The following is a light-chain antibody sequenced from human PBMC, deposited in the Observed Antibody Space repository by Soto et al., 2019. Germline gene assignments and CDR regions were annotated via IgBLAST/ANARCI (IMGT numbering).Light chain of an antibody. Sequence: LTQPRSVSGSPGQSVTISCTGTSNDVGGYNYVSWYQQHPSEAPRLMIYDVSKRPSRVPDRYSGSKSGNTASLTIYVLLAGDEVDYYCCSYAGSYTFYVFGIGTKVPVL. CDR3: CSYAGSYTFYV. CDR1: SNDVGGYNY. CDR2: DVS. J-gene: IGLJ1*01. V-gene: IGLV2-11*01.